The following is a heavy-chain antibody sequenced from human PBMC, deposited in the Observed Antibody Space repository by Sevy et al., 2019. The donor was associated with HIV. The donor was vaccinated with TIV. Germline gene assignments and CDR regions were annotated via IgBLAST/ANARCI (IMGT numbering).Heavy chain of an antibody. CDR3: ARREYCSGGSCYLQGPYYYYGMDV. CDR1: GGTFSSYA. D-gene: IGHD2-15*01. CDR2: IIPIFGTA. J-gene: IGHJ6*02. Sequence: ASVKVSCKASGGTFSSYAISWVRQAPGQGLERMGGIIPIFGTANYAQKFQGRVTITADESTSTAYMELSSLRSEDTAVYYCARREYCSGGSCYLQGPYYYYGMDVWGQGTTVTVSS. V-gene: IGHV1-69*13.